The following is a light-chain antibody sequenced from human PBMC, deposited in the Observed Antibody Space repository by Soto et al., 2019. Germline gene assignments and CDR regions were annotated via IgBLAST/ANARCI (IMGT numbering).Light chain of an antibody. J-gene: IGKJ1*01. CDR3: QQYSPWPT. Sequence: EIVMTQSPATLSVSPGERATLSCRASQSVSSNLAWYQQKPGQAPRLLIYVASTRATGFPARFSGSGSGTEFILTISSLQSEDFAVYYCQQYSPWPTFGQGTKVEIK. V-gene: IGKV3-15*01. CDR1: QSVSSN. CDR2: VAS.